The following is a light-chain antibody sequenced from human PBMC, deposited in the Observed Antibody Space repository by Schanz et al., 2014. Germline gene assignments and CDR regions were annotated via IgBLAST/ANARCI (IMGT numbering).Light chain of an antibody. CDR1: QSVSSN. Sequence: EIVMTQSPATLSVSPGERATLSCRASQSVSSNLAWYQQKPGQVPRLLIYGASIRATGIPARFSGSGSGTEFTLTISSLQSEEFAVEYCQQYNNCPSFGGGTKVEIK. CDR2: GAS. J-gene: IGKJ4*01. CDR3: QQYNNCPS. V-gene: IGKV3-15*01.